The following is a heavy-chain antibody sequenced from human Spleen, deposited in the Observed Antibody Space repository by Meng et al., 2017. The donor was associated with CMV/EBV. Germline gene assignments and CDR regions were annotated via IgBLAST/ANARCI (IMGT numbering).Heavy chain of an antibody. V-gene: IGHV3-49*04. CDR2: IRSKAYGGTT. D-gene: IGHD1-26*01. CDR3: TRVAGSYYLYFDY. CDR1: GFTFGDYA. Sequence: GGSLRLSCTASGFTFGDYAMCWVRQAPGKGLECVGFIRSKAYGGTTEYAASVKVRFTISRDDSKSIAYLQMNSLKTEDTAVYYCTRVAGSYYLYFDYWGQGTLVTVSS. J-gene: IGHJ4*02.